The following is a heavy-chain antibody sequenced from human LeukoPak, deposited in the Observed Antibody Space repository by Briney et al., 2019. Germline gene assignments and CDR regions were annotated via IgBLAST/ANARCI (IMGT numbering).Heavy chain of an antibody. D-gene: IGHD6-19*01. J-gene: IGHJ4*02. CDR3: ARERSSGRLDY. Sequence: PSETLSLTCTVSGASISSGCYYWSWIRQHPGKGLEWIGYIYYSGNTYYNPSLKSRVTISVDTSKNQFSLKVSSVTAADTAVYYCARERSSGRLDYWGQGTLVTVSS. CDR2: IYYSGNT. CDR1: GASISSGCYY. V-gene: IGHV4-31*03.